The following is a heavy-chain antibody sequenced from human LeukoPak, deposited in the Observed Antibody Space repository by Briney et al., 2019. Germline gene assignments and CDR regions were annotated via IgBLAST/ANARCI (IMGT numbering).Heavy chain of an antibody. CDR1: GFTFSTYG. CDR3: AKVRLMYSSGCYDY. Sequence: QPGGSLRLPCAASGFTFSTYGMHWVRQAPGKGLECVAVISYDGSNKYYADSVKGRFTISRDNSKNTLYLQMNSLRAEDTAVYYCAKVRLMYSSGCYDYWGQGTLVTVSS. CDR2: ISYDGSNK. V-gene: IGHV3-30*18. D-gene: IGHD6-19*01. J-gene: IGHJ4*02.